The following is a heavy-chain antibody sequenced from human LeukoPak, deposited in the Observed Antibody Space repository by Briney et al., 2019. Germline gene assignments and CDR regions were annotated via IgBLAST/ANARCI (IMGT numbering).Heavy chain of an antibody. Sequence: SETLSLTCTVSGYSISSGYYWGWIRQPPGKGLEWIGSIYHSGSTYYNPSLKSRVTISVDTPKNQFSLKLSSVTAADTAVYYCARDDYGSGSAFDYWGQGTLVTVSS. CDR2: IYHSGST. V-gene: IGHV4-38-2*02. CDR1: GYSISSGYY. D-gene: IGHD3-10*01. CDR3: ARDDYGSGSAFDY. J-gene: IGHJ4*02.